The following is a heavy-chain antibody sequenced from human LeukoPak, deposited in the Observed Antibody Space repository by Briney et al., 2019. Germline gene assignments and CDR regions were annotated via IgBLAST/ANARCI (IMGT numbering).Heavy chain of an antibody. CDR1: GGSFSGYY. J-gene: IGHJ4*02. D-gene: IGHD6-13*01. Sequence: SETLSLTCAVYGGSFSGYYWSWIRQPPGKGLEWIGYIYYSGSTYYNPSLKSRVTISVDTSKNQFSLKLSSVTAADTAVYYCARDFRYSSSQSLDYWGQGTLVTVSS. V-gene: IGHV4-30-4*08. CDR3: ARDFRYSSSQSLDY. CDR2: IYYSGST.